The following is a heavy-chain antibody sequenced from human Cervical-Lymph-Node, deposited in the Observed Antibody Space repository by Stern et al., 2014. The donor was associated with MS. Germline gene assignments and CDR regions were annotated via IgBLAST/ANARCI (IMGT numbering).Heavy chain of an antibody. Sequence: EVQLVESGGGLVQPGGSLRLSCAASGFTFSSYSINWVRQAPGKGLEWVSYISSTGSTIHYADFVKGRFTISRDNAKNVLYLQLSSLTAEDTAVYYCARVGVDRGWYYWGQGTLVTVSS. V-gene: IGHV3-48*01. CDR3: ARVGVDRGWYY. D-gene: IGHD6-19*01. CDR1: GFTFSSYS. J-gene: IGHJ4*02. CDR2: ISSTGSTI.